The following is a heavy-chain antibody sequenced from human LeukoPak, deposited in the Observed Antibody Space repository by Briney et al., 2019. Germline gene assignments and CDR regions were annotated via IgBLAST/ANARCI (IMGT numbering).Heavy chain of an antibody. CDR1: GFTFSRYW. D-gene: IGHD3-10*01. CDR3: ARAIRGSAVDTGDR. J-gene: IGHJ4*02. Sequence: GGSLRLSCAASGFTFSRYWMRGVGQAPGKGVEGVANIKNDGSEEYYVDSVKGRFTISRDNAKNSLFLQMNSLTVEDTAVYYCARAIRGSAVDTGDRWGQGTLVTVSS. V-gene: IGHV3-7*01. CDR2: IKNDGSEE.